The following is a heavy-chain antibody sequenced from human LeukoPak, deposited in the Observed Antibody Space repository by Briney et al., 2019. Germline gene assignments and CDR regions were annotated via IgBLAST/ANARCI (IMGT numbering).Heavy chain of an antibody. Sequence: ASVKVSCKASGYTSTSYYMHWVRQAPGQGLEWMGIINPSGGSTSYAQKFQGRVTMTRDTYTSTVYMELSSLRSEDTAVYYCARDLDTAMVTDYWGQGTLVTVSS. CDR3: ARDLDTAMVTDY. V-gene: IGHV1-46*01. D-gene: IGHD5-18*01. J-gene: IGHJ4*02. CDR2: INPSGGST. CDR1: GYTSTSYY.